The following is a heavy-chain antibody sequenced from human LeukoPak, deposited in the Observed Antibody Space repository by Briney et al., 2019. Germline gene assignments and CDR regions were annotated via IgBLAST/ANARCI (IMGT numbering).Heavy chain of an antibody. CDR2: IYYSGST. V-gene: IGHV4-59*08. Sequence: SETLSLTCTVSGGSISSYYWSWIRQPPGKGLEWIGYIYYSGSTNYNPSLKSRVTISVDTSRNHLSLKLTSVTAADTAVYFCASDSNTYDTAGFYIPDYWGQGTLVTVSS. J-gene: IGHJ4*02. CDR1: GGSISSYY. D-gene: IGHD3-22*01. CDR3: ASDSNTYDTAGFYIPDY.